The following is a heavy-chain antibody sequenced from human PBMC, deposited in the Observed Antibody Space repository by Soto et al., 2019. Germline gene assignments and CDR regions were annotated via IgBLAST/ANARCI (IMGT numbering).Heavy chain of an antibody. CDR1: GGSFGSSA. CDR3: ARLRRDWGDAFDL. V-gene: IGHV1-69*01. Sequence: QVQLVQSGADVKKPGSSVKVSCKTSGGSFGSSAICWVRQAPAQGLEWMGEIIPVFDKANYAQNFQGRLTITADELTGTVFMELSSLRSEDTAVYFCARLRRDWGDAFDLWGLGTFVTVSS. J-gene: IGHJ3*01. CDR2: IIPVFDKA. D-gene: IGHD3-16*01.